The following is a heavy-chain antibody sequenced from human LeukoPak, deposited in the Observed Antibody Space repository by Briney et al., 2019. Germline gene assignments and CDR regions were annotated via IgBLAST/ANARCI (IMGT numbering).Heavy chain of an antibody. CDR1: GFTFTDYY. J-gene: IGHJ4*02. V-gene: IGHV3-11*01. D-gene: IGHD3-10*01. Sequence: GGSLRLFCSASGFTFTDYYMIWLRQAPGKGLEWVSYIGPSGTVIYYGDSVKGRFTISRDDAKKSLYLQMNSLRAEDTAVYYCARDYNCWGQGTLVTVSS. CDR2: IGPSGTVI. CDR3: ARDYNC.